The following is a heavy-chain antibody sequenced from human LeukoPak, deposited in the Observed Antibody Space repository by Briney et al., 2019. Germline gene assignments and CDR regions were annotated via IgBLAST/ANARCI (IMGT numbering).Heavy chain of an antibody. V-gene: IGHV3-53*01. D-gene: IGHD3-16*01. CDR3: ATGGRSGVAFGS. CDR1: GFIASSNY. J-gene: IGHJ5*02. Sequence: PGGSLRLSCTASGFIASSNYMSWVRQAPGKGLEWVSLIYSGGSTYYADSVMGRSAISRDKSNNTLYLQMNSLRAEDTAVYYCATGGRSGVAFGSWDQGTLVTVSS. CDR2: IYSGGST.